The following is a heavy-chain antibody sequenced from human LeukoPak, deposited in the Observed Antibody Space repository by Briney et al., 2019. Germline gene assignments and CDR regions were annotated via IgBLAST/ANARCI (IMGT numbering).Heavy chain of an antibody. CDR2: IIPIFGTA. CDR1: GGTFSSYA. D-gene: IGHD2-15*01. Sequence: SVKVSCKASGGTFSSYAISWVRQAPGQGLEWMGGIIPIFGTANYAQKFQGRVTITADESTSTAYMELSSLRSEDTAVYYCAVVAATHRWFEPWGQGTLVTVSS. CDR3: AVVAATHRWFEP. V-gene: IGHV1-69*13. J-gene: IGHJ5*02.